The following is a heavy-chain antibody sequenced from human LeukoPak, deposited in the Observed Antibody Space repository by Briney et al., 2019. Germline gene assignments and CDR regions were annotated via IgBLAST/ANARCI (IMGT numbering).Heavy chain of an antibody. CDR3: ARDLEQQLPFDY. Sequence: ASVKVSCKASGYTFTGYYMHWVRQAPGQGLEWMGIINPSGGSTSYAQKFQGRVTMTRDMSTSTVYMELSSLRSEDTAVYYCARDLEQQLPFDYWGQGTLVTVSS. V-gene: IGHV1-46*01. J-gene: IGHJ4*02. CDR1: GYTFTGYY. D-gene: IGHD6-13*01. CDR2: INPSGGST.